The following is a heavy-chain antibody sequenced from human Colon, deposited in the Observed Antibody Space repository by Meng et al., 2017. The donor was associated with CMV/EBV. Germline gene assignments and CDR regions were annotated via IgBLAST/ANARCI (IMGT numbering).Heavy chain of an antibody. D-gene: IGHD2-15*01. J-gene: IGHJ4*02. V-gene: IGHV3-53*01. CDR3: VTKRAKYCSSGPCPGYFDN. CDR2: IYNADNT. Sequence: ETLSLTCAASGFAVGGAYMAWVRQAPGTGLEWVSIIYNADNTFYADSVRGRFTISRDSSKNTLFLQMNSLTNGDTAVYYCVTKRAKYCSSGPCPGYFDNWGQGTLVTVSS. CDR1: GFAVGGAY.